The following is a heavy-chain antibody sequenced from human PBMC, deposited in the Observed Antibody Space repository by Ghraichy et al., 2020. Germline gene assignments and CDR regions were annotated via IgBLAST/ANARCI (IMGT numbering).Heavy chain of an antibody. CDR2: ISWDGGDI. Sequence: GGSLRLSCAASGFRFDQFMMHWVRQVPGKGLEWVSLISWDGGDIDYADSVKGRFTISRDNSRNSLYLQMNSLRTEDTALCYCAKDRGDWKGFDHWGQGTLVTVSS. CDR1: GFRFDQFM. V-gene: IGHV3-43*01. CDR3: AKDRGDWKGFDH. J-gene: IGHJ4*02. D-gene: IGHD2-21*02.